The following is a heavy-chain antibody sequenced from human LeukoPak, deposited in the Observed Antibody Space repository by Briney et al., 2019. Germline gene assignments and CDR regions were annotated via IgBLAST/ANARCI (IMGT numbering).Heavy chain of an antibody. CDR1: GYTYTGYN. Sequence: ASVKVSCKASGYTYTGYNIHCVRQAPGQGLEWMGWLNPNSGGTNYAQNFRGRVTMTRDTPLSTAYMELSRPICDNTALYYCARLFAVAGDFGMHVSGQGTTVTVSS. D-gene: IGHD2-15*01. J-gene: IGHJ6*02. CDR3: ARLFAVAGDFGMHV. V-gene: IGHV1-2*02. CDR2: LNPNSGGT.